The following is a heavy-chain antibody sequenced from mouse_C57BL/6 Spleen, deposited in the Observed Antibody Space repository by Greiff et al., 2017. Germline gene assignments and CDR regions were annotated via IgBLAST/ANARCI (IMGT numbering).Heavy chain of an antibody. D-gene: IGHD2-3*01. CDR3: ARDHSYDGYYVGYAMDY. CDR1: GYSITSGYY. CDR2: ISYDGSN. Sequence: EVKVEESGPGLVKPSQSLSLTCSVPGYSITSGYYWNWIRQFPGNKLEWMGYISYDGSNNYNPSLKNRISITRDTSKNQFFLQLNSVTTEDTATYYCARDHSYDGYYVGYAMDYWGQGTSVTVSS. J-gene: IGHJ4*01. V-gene: IGHV3-6*01.